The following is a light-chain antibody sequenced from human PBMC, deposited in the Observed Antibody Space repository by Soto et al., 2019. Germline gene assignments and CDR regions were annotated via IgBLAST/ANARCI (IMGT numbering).Light chain of an antibody. J-gene: IGKJ1*01. CDR3: QQSHTTPWT. CDR2: DAS. CDR1: QDISNN. Sequence: DIQMTQSPSSLSASVGDRVIITCRASQDISNNLNWYQQKPGKAPKLLIYDASNLQTGVPSRFSGSGSGTEFTLAISSLQPEDFATYYCQQSHTTPWTFGLGTKVDIK. V-gene: IGKV1-39*01.